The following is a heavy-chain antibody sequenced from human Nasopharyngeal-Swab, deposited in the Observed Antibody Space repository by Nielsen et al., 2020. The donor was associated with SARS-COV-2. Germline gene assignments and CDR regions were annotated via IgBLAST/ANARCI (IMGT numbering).Heavy chain of an antibody. J-gene: IGHJ6*02. CDR1: GFTFSSYA. CDR2: ISGSGGST. CDR3: AKGGSAEWLAFSYYGMDV. D-gene: IGHD6-19*01. V-gene: IGHV3-23*01. Sequence: GGSLRLSRAASGFTFSSYAMSCVRQAPGKGLAWVSAISGSGGSTYYADSVKGRFTISRDNSKNTLYLQMNSLRAEDTAVYYCAKGGSAEWLAFSYYGMDVWGQGTTVTVSS.